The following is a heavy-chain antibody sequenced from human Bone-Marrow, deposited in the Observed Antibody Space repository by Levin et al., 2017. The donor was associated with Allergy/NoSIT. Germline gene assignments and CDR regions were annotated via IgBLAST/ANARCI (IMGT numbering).Heavy chain of an antibody. J-gene: IGHJ4*02. CDR3: VMCGRAWRPDY. CDR2: IFPDDSDT. V-gene: IGHV5-51*01. D-gene: IGHD5-24*01. CDR1: GYTFSNKW. Sequence: GESLKISCEGSGYTFSNKWIGWVRQLPGQGLEWMGIIFPDDSDTRYGPSFQGQVTISADKSINTAFLQWTSLKASDTATYYCVMCGRAWRPDYWGQGALVTVSS.